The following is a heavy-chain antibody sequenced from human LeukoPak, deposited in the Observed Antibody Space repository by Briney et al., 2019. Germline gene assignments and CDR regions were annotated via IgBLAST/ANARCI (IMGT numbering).Heavy chain of an antibody. Sequence: ASVKVSCKASGYTFTSYAMNWVRQAPGQGLEWMGWINTNNGNPTYAQGFTGRFVFSLDTSVSTAYLQISSLKAEDTAVYYCATSPGIAAPSGYYFDHWGQGTLVTVSS. CDR2: INTNNGNP. V-gene: IGHV7-4-1*02. CDR1: GYTFTSYA. J-gene: IGHJ4*02. D-gene: IGHD6-13*01. CDR3: ATSPGIAAPSGYYFDH.